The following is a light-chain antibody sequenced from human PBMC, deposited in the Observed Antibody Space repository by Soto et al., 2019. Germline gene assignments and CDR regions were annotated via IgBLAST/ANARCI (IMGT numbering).Light chain of an antibody. CDR2: GTS. Sequence: PATLSLSTGERATLACRAIQSVNSGYLAWFQQKGGRAPRLLIYGTSGRATGIPDRFSGNGSRTDFTLTISRLEPEDFGVYYCQQYGDSVFTFGPGTKVDIK. V-gene: IGKV3-20*01. CDR3: QQYGDSVFT. CDR1: QSVNSGY. J-gene: IGKJ3*01.